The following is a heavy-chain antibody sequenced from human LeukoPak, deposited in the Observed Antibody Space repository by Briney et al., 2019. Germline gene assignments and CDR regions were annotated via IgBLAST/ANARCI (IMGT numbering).Heavy chain of an antibody. CDR2: INPNSGGT. CDR3: ARDRREYHLLNYFDY. D-gene: IGHD2-2*01. V-gene: IGHV1-2*02. Sequence: ASVKVSCKASGYTFSGYYMHWVRQAPGQGLEWMGWINPNSGGTKYAQKFQGRVTMTRDTSISTAYMDLSRLTSDDTAMYYCARDRREYHLLNYFDYWGQRTLVTVSS. CDR1: GYTFSGYY. J-gene: IGHJ4*02.